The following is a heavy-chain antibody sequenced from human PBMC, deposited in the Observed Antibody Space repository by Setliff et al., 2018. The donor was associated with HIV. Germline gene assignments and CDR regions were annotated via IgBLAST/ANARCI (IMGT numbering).Heavy chain of an antibody. D-gene: IGHD2-15*01. CDR1: GGTFSDFR. CDR2: ITPFVGIT. J-gene: IGHJ4*02. CDR3: AREYPRVAGPTPYYFDY. V-gene: IGHV1-69*10. Sequence: SVKVSCKASGGTFSDFRITWVRQAPGQGLEWMGEITPFVGITNYAQKFQGRVTMTRDTSTSTVYMELSSLTSEDTAVYFCAREYPRVAGPTPYYFDYWGQGTLVTVSS.